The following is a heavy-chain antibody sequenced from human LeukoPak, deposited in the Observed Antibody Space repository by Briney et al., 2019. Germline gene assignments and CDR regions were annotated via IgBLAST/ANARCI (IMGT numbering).Heavy chain of an antibody. CDR1: GGSFSGYY. D-gene: IGHD1-26*01. CDR3: ARHYLGGNYPDYFNH. CDR2: INHSGST. Sequence: SETLSLTCAVYGGSFSGYYWSWMRQPPGKGLEWFGEINHSGSTNYNPSLKSRVTISIDTSKNQFSLTLNSVTAADTALYSCARHYLGGNYPDYFNHWGQGTLVTVSS. V-gene: IGHV4-34*01. J-gene: IGHJ4*02.